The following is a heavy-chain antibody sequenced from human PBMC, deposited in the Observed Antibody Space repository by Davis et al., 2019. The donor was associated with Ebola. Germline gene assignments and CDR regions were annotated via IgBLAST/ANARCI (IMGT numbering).Heavy chain of an antibody. J-gene: IGHJ4*02. CDR2: ISSSSSYI. Sequence: PGGSLRLSCAASGFTFSSYSMNWVRQAPGKGLEWVSSISSSSSYIYYADSVEGRFTISRDNAKNSLYLQMNSLRAEDTAVYYCARDSLPTNYFDYWGQGTLVTVSS. D-gene: IGHD1-14*01. V-gene: IGHV3-21*01. CDR1: GFTFSSYS. CDR3: ARDSLPTNYFDY.